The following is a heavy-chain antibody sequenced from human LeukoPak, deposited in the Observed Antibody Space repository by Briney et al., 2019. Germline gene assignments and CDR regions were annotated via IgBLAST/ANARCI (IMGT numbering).Heavy chain of an antibody. CDR1: EYTFTSYY. J-gene: IGHJ6*02. V-gene: IGHV1-46*01. CDR2: INPSGGST. Sequence: GASVKVPCKASEYTFTSYYMYWVRQAPGQGLEWMGIINPSGGSTSYAQKFQGRVTMTRDTSTSTVYMELSSLRSEDTAVYYCAKGLGSGSYIATYYNYGMDVWGQGTTVTVSS. D-gene: IGHD3-10*01. CDR3: AKGLGSGSYIATYYNYGMDV.